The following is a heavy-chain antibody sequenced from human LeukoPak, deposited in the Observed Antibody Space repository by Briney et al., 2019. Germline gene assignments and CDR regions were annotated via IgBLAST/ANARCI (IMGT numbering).Heavy chain of an antibody. CDR1: GFTFSSYW. CDR2: IKQDESEK. V-gene: IGHV3-7*01. Sequence: GGSLRLSCAASGFTFSSYWMSWVRQAPGKGLGWVANIKQDESEKYHVDSVKGRFTISRDNAKNSLYLQMNNLRAEDTAVYYCARALDSSSSRYQAFEYWGQGTLVTVSS. J-gene: IGHJ4*02. D-gene: IGHD2-2*01. CDR3: ARALDSSSSRYQAFEY.